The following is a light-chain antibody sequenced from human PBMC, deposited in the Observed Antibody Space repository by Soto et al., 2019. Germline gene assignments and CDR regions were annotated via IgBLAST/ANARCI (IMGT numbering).Light chain of an antibody. Sequence: DIQMTQSPSTLSASVGDRVTITCRASQSISKWLDWYQQKPGKAPKLLISKASTLQSGVQSRFSGSGSGTEFTLTISSLQRHDFATYSCQQYNSYPVWTFGQGTKVEIK. CDR2: KAS. J-gene: IGKJ1*01. V-gene: IGKV1-5*03. CDR1: QSISKW. CDR3: QQYNSYPVWT.